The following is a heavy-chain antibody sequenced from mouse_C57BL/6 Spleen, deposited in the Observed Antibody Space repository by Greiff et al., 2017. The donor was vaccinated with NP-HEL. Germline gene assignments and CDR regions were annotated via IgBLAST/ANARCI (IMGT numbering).Heavy chain of an antibody. V-gene: IGHV1-80*01. CDR1: GYAFSSYW. CDR3: ARGDSLYYFDY. J-gene: IGHJ2*01. Sequence: QVQLQQSGAELVKPGASVKISCKASGYAFSSYWMNWVKQRPGKGLEWIGQIYPGDGDTNYNGKFKGKATLTADKSSSTAYMQLSSLTSEDSAVYFCARGDSLYYFDYWGQGTTRTVSS. CDR2: IYPGDGDT. D-gene: IGHD6-2*01.